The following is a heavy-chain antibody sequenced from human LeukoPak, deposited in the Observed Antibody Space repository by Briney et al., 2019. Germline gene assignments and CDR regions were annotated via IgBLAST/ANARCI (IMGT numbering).Heavy chain of an antibody. CDR3: ARDSGSGGP. CDR2: IKPDGSEK. Sequence: PGGSLRLSCAASGFTFRSYWMSWVRQAPGKGLEWVAHIKPDGSEKNYVDSVKGRFTLFRDDAKNSVYLQMNSLRVEDTAVYYCARDSGSGGPWGQGTPVTVSS. J-gene: IGHJ5*02. CDR1: GFTFRSYW. V-gene: IGHV3-7*01. D-gene: IGHD6-19*01.